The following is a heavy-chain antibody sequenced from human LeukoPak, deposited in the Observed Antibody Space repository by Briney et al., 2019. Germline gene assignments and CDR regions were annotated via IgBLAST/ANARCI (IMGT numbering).Heavy chain of an antibody. J-gene: IGHJ4*02. V-gene: IGHV4-34*01. D-gene: IGHD3-3*01. CDR2: INHSGST. CDR3: ARLRITIFGVVIHPSAY. Sequence: SETLSLTCAVYGGFFSGYYWSWIRQPPGKGLEWIGEINHSGSTNYNPSLKSRVTISVDTSKNQFSLKLSSVTAADTAVYYCARLRITIFGVVIHPSAYWGQGTLVTVSS. CDR1: GGFFSGYY.